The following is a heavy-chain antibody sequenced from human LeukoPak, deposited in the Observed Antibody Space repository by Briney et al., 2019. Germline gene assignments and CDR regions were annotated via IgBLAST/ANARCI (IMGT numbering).Heavy chain of an antibody. Sequence: PSETLSLTCTVSGGSISSGGYYWSWIRQHPGKGLEWIGYIYYSGSTYYNPSLKSRVTISVDTSKNQFSLKLSSVTAADTVVYYCARDPKTGVFDYWGQGTLVTVSS. CDR2: IYYSGST. V-gene: IGHV4-31*03. D-gene: IGHD7-27*01. CDR3: ARDPKTGVFDY. J-gene: IGHJ4*02. CDR1: GGSISSGGYY.